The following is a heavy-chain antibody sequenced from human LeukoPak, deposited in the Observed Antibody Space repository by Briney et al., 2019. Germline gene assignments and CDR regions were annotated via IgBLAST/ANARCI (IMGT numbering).Heavy chain of an antibody. Sequence: GGSLRLSCAASGFTFSKYWMLWVRQAPGKGLESVSRINTDGTVTTYADSVKGRFTVSRDNADNTMFLQMNSVSDEDPAVYYCATKQWLAPPPDSWGQGTPVTVSS. CDR2: INTDGTVT. D-gene: IGHD6-19*01. V-gene: IGHV3-74*01. CDR3: ATKQWLAPPPDS. CDR1: GFTFSKYW. J-gene: IGHJ4*02.